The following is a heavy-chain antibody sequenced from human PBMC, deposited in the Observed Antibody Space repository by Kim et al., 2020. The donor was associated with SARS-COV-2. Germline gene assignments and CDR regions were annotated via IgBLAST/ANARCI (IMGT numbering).Heavy chain of an antibody. CDR1: GGSIRTYF. J-gene: IGHJ4*02. D-gene: IGHD2-21*01. CDR2: IYSSGET. V-gene: IGHV4-4*07. CDR3: ARDGPDCGGDCYADY. Sequence: SETLSLTCTVSGGSIRTYFWTWIRQPAGKGLEWIGRIYSSGETNYNPSLNSRVTMSVDTSKNQFSLRLKSVTAADTAVYYCARDGPDCGGDCYADYWGQGTLVTVSS.